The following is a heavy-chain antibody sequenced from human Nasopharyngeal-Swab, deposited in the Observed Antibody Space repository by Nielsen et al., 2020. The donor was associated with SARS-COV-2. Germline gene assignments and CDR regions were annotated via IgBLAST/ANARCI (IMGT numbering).Heavy chain of an antibody. CDR3: VRPEGVATSFKYYFQYGMDV. CDR2: IYPRDSDT. CDR1: GYSFTSYW. D-gene: IGHD5-12*01. V-gene: IGHV5-51*01. J-gene: IGHJ6*02. Sequence: KVSCKGSGYSFTSYWIAWVRQMPGKGLEWMGIIYPRDSDTRYSSSFQGQVTISADKSISTAYLQWSSLKASDTAMYYCVRPEGVATSFKYYFQYGMDVWGQGTMVTVPS.